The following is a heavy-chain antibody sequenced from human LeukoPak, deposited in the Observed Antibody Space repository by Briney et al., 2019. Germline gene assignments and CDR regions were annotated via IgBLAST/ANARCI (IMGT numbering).Heavy chain of an antibody. D-gene: IGHD6-19*01. V-gene: IGHV1-18*01. CDR1: GYTFTGYG. CDR3: AGEGVAVADGAFDI. CDR2: ISAYNGNT. J-gene: IGHJ3*02. Sequence: GASVKVSCKASGYTFTGYGISWVRQAPGQGLEWMGWISAYNGNTNYAQKLQGRVTMTTDTSTSTAYMELRSLRSDDTAVYYCAGEGVAVADGAFDIWGQGTMVTVSS.